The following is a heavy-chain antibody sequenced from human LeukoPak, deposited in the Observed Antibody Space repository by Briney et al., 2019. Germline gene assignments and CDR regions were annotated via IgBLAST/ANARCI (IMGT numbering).Heavy chain of an antibody. CDR1: GGTFSSYA. D-gene: IGHD2-2*01. V-gene: IGHV1-69*05. CDR2: IIPIFGTA. Sequence: SVKVSCKASGGTFSSYAISWVRQAPGQGLEWMGGIIPIFGTANYAQKFQGRVTITTDESTSTAYMELSSLRSEDTAVYYCARSIVVVPAAISDLDYWGQGTLVTVSS. J-gene: IGHJ4*02. CDR3: ARSIVVVPAAISDLDY.